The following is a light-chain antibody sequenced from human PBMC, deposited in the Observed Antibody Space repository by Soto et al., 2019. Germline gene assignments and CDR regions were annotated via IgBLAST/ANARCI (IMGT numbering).Light chain of an antibody. CDR2: DVS. V-gene: IGLV2-14*01. CDR1: SSDVGGYNY. Sequence: QSVLTQPASVSGSPGQSITISCTGTSSDVGGYNYVSWYQQHPGKAPKLMIYDVSNRPSGVSNRFSGSKSGNTASLTISGLQAEDEADYYCSSYTSSSTLDVVLAGGTQLTGL. CDR3: SSYTSSSTLDVV. J-gene: IGLJ2*01.